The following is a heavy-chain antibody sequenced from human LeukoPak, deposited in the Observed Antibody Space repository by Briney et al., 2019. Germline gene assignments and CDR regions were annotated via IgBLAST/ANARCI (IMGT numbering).Heavy chain of an antibody. V-gene: IGHV3-49*04. D-gene: IGHD5-18*01. CDR3: TRVPGYSYGLDY. Sequence: PGGSLRLSCTASGFTFGDYAMSWVRQAPGKGLEWVGFIRSKAYGGTTEYAASVKGRFTISRDDSKSIAYLQMSSLKTEDTAVYYCTRVPGYSYGLDYWGQGTLVTVSS. CDR1: GFTFGDYA. J-gene: IGHJ4*02. CDR2: IRSKAYGGTT.